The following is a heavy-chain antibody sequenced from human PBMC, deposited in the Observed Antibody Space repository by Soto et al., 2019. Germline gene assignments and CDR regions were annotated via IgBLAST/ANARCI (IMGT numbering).Heavy chain of an antibody. Sequence: EEQLVESGGGLVQPGGSLRLSCAASGFTFSNHVTNWVRQAPGRGLEWVSSINRDSNTFYADSVKGRFTISRDNAKDSLYLQMNSLRADDTAVYYCVNGDYYVGQGTLVTVSS. V-gene: IGHV3-48*01. D-gene: IGHD4-17*01. CDR3: VNGDYY. CDR2: INRDSNT. J-gene: IGHJ4*02. CDR1: GFTFSNHV.